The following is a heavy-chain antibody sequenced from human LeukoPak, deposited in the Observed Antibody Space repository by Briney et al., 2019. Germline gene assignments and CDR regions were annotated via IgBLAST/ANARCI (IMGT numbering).Heavy chain of an antibody. D-gene: IGHD3-3*01. CDR3: AKNDFWSYYFDY. CDR2: IYTSGTT. V-gene: IGHV4-4*07. CDR1: GGSISNYY. Sequence: PSETLSLTCTVSGGSISNYYWSWIRQPAGKGLEWLGRIYTSGTTHYNPSLKSRVTMSVDTSKNQFSLNLSSVTAEDTAVYYCAKNDFWSYYFDYWGQGTLVTVSS. J-gene: IGHJ4*02.